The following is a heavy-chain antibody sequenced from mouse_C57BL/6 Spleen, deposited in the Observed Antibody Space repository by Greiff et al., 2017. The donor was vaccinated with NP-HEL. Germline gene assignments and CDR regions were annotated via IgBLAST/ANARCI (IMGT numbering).Heavy chain of an antibody. Sequence: QVQLKESGPGLVQPSQSLSITCTVSGFSLTSYGVHWVRQSPGKGLEWLGVIWSGGSTDYNAAFISRLSISKDNSTSQVFFKMNSLQADDTAIYYCARNTADGSSDGWYFDVWGTGTTVTVSS. V-gene: IGHV2-2*01. CDR2: IWSGGST. D-gene: IGHD1-1*01. J-gene: IGHJ1*03. CDR3: ARNTADGSSDGWYFDV. CDR1: GFSLTSYG.